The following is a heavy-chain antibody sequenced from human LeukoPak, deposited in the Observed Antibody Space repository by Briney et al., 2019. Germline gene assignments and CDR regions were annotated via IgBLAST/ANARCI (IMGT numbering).Heavy chain of an antibody. CDR3: ARDLSPSSRPVLYAFDI. Sequence: ASVKVSCKASGYTFTSYYMHWVRQAPGQGLEWMGIINPSGGSTSYAQKFQGRVTMTRDTSTSTVYMELSSLRSEDTAAYYCARDLSPSSRPVLYAFDIWGQGTMVTVSS. CDR2: INPSGGST. CDR1: GYTFTSYY. J-gene: IGHJ3*02. V-gene: IGHV1-46*01. D-gene: IGHD2-2*01.